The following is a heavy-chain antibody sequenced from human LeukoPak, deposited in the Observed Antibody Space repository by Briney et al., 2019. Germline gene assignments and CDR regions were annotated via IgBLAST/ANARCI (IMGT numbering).Heavy chain of an antibody. CDR3: ARGPTRSGGGFDY. V-gene: IGHV4-39*01. D-gene: IGHD3-16*01. CDR2: IYYSGST. Sequence: SETLSLTCTVSGGSISSSSYYWGWIRQPPGKGLEWIGSIYYSGSTYYNPSLKSPVTISVDTSKNQFSLKLSSVTAADTAVYYCARGPTRSGGGFDYWGQGTLVTVSS. CDR1: GGSISSSSYY. J-gene: IGHJ4*02.